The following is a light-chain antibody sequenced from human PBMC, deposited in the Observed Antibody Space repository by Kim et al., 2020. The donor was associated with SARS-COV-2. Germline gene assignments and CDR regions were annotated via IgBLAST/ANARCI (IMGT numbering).Light chain of an antibody. V-gene: IGKV1-6*02. CDR3: LQYHNYPRT. CDR1: QGMRDD. J-gene: IGKJ1*01. Sequence: ASVGDRIIITCRPSQGMRDDLGWYQQKPGKAPKLLMYVASSPQSGVPSRFSGSGSGTDFTLTISSLQPEDFATYYCLQYHNYPRTFGQGTKVEVK. CDR2: VAS.